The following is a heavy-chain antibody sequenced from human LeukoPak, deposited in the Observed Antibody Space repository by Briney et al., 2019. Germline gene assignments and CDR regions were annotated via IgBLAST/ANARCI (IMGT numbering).Heavy chain of an antibody. D-gene: IGHD6-13*01. CDR1: GGSISSGGYY. Sequence: SQTLSLTCTVSGGSISSGGYYWSWIRQPPGKGLEWIGYISYDGSTYYNPSLNSRVTISADTSKNQFSLKLTSVTAADTALYYCATYFSSRYPGADAFDVWGQGTMVTVSS. V-gene: IGHV4-61*08. CDR3: ATYFSSRYPGADAFDV. CDR2: ISYDGST. J-gene: IGHJ3*01.